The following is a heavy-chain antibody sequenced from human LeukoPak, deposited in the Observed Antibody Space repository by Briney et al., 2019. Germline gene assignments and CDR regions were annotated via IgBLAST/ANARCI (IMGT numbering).Heavy chain of an antibody. V-gene: IGHV3-74*01. D-gene: IGHD3-3*01. Sequence: GGSLRLSCAASGFTFSAYWMHWVRQAPGKGLVWVSRINTDGSSPTYAASVKGRFTISRDNAKNTLYLQMNSLTAGDTAVYYCARDTNREQDIWGQGTTVTVSS. CDR3: ARDTNREQDI. CDR2: INTDGSSP. CDR1: GFTFSAYW. J-gene: IGHJ6*02.